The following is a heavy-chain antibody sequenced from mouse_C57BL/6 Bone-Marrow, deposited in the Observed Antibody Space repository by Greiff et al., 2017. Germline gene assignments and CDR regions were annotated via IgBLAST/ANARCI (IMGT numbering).Heavy chain of an antibody. Sequence: QVQLQQSGAELVRPGTSVKVSCKASGYAFTNYLIEWVKQRPGQGLEWIGVINPGSGGTNYNEKFKGKATLTADKSSSTAYMQLSSLTSEDSSVEICARSKNWDSWFAYWGRGTLVTVSA. CDR1: GYAFTNYL. V-gene: IGHV1-54*01. CDR3: ARSKNWDSWFAY. D-gene: IGHD4-1*01. CDR2: INPGSGGT. J-gene: IGHJ3*01.